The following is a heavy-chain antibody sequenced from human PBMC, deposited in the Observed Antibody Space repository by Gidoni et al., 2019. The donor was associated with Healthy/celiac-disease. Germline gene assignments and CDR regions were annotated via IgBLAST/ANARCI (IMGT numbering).Heavy chain of an antibody. CDR3: ARGGGDYDSSGYYFNY. V-gene: IGHV1-69*01. CDR2: IIPIFGTE. D-gene: IGHD3-22*01. Sequence: QVQLVQSGAEVKKPGSSVKVSCKASGGTFSSYAISWVRQAPGKGLEWMGGIIPIFGTENYAKKFQARVTITGDESTSTAYMELSSLRSEYTAVYYCARGGGDYDSSGYYFNYWGQGTLVTVSS. CDR1: GGTFSSYA. J-gene: IGHJ4*02.